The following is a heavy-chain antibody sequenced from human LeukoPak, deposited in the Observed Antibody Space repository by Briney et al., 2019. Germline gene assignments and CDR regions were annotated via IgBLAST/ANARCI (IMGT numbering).Heavy chain of an antibody. CDR3: ARDNIAGAAPSDY. CDR1: GGSFSTYY. V-gene: IGHV4-59*12. D-gene: IGHD6-13*01. J-gene: IGHJ4*02. CDR2: IYHSGST. Sequence: SETLSLTCTVSGGSFSTYYWSWIRQPPGKGLEWIGSIYHSGSTYYNPSLKSRVTISVDTSKNQFSLKLSSVTAADTAVYYCARDNIAGAAPSDYWGQGTLVTVSS.